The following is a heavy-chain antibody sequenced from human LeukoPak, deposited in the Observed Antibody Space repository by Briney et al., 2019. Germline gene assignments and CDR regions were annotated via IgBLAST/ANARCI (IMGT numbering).Heavy chain of an antibody. J-gene: IGHJ4*02. CDR3: ARARAVATPFDY. D-gene: IGHD5-12*01. CDR2: INTSGNT. Sequence: SETLSLTCTVSGGSISGDYWSWIRQPAGKGLEWIGRINTSGNTNYNPSLKSRVTMSVDTSKNQFSLKLSSVTAADTAVYYCARARAVATPFDYWGQGTLVTVSS. V-gene: IGHV4-4*07. CDR1: GGSISGDY.